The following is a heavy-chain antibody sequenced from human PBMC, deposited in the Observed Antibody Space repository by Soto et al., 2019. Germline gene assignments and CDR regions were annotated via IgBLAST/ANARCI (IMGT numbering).Heavy chain of an antibody. D-gene: IGHD6-6*01. CDR2: INHSGST. CDR1: GGSFSGYY. CDR3: ARGAPYSSSSPFDY. V-gene: IGHV4-34*01. Sequence: SETLSLTCAVYGGSFSGYYWSWIRRPPGKGLEWNGEINHSGSTNYNPSLKSRVTISVDTSKNQFSLKLSSVTAADTAVYYCARGAPYSSSSPFDYWGQGTLVTVSS. J-gene: IGHJ4*02.